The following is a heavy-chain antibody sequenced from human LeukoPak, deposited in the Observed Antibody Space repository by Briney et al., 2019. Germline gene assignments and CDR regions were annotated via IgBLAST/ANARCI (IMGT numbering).Heavy chain of an antibody. D-gene: IGHD3-3*01. V-gene: IGHV3-7*01. CDR3: ARDGDFWSAQGAFDI. Sequence: PRGSPRLSCAPSRFTLCRDWMSSVRVAPGKGVGRVANIKQDGSAKFSVESVKGRFTISRDNAKKSLYLQMNSLRAEDTAVCYCARDGDFWSAQGAFDIWGQGTMVTVSS. CDR2: IKQDGSAK. J-gene: IGHJ3*02. CDR1: RFTLCRDW.